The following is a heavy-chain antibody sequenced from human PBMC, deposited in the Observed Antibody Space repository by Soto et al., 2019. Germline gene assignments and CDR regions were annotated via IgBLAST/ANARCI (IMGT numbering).Heavy chain of an antibody. J-gene: IGHJ6*02. Sequence: GESLRISWNGSGYSFTSYWICWVRQMPWKGLEWMGIIYPGDSDTRYSPSFQGQVTTSADKSISTAYLQWSSLKASDTAMYYCASAYCSSTSCYSQGMDVWGQGTTVTVSS. CDR3: ASAYCSSTSCYSQGMDV. CDR1: GYSFTSYW. CDR2: IYPGDSDT. D-gene: IGHD2-2*01. V-gene: IGHV5-51*01.